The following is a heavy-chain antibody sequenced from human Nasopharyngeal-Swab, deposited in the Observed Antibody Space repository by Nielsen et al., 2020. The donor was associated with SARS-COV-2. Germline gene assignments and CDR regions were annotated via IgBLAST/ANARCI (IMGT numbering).Heavy chain of an antibody. D-gene: IGHD3-16*01. CDR2: IRYDGSNK. J-gene: IGHJ4*02. CDR3: AKTRFGEFSNFDY. Sequence: GESLKISCAASGFTFSSYGMHWVRQAQGKGLEWVAFIRYDGSNKYYADSVKGRFTISRDDSKNTLYLQMNSLRAEDTAVYYCAKTRFGEFSNFDYWGQGTLVTVSS. V-gene: IGHV3-30*02. CDR1: GFTFSSYG.